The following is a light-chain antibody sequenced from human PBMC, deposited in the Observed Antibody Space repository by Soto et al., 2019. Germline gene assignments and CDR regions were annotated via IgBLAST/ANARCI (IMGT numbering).Light chain of an antibody. V-gene: IGKV3-15*01. CDR2: GAS. Sequence: DIVRTQSPAIRAVSRFERGTLSFRASQNIRTNLAWYQHKPGQAPRLLIYGASTGATGVPARFSGSGSGTEFTLTISSLQSEDFAAYYCQQYNNWPRTFGQGTKVDIK. CDR1: QNIRTN. CDR3: QQYNNWPRT. J-gene: IGKJ1*01.